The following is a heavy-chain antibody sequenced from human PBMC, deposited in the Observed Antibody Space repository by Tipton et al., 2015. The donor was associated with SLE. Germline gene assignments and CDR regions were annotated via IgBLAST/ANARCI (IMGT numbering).Heavy chain of an antibody. J-gene: IGHJ4*02. Sequence: TLSLTCAVYGGSFSIYSWNWFRQPPGKGLEWIGDINPSGSTNYNPSLKSRVTISVDTSKNQFSLKLRSVTAEDTAVYYCARVIFGLAYYGGYFDSWGQGTVVTVSS. V-gene: IGHV4-34*01. D-gene: IGHD3/OR15-3a*01. CDR1: GGSFSIYS. CDR3: ARVIFGLAYYGGYFDS. CDR2: INPSGST.